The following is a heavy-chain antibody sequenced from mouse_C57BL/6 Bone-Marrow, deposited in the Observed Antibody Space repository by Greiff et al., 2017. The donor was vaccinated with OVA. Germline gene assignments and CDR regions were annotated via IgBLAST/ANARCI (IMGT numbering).Heavy chain of an antibody. CDR1: GYTFTSYW. CDR3: ARGYYGKAFDY. CDR2: IDPSDSYT. Sequence: VQLQQPGAELVKPGASVKLSCKASGYTFTSYWMQWVKQRPGQGLEWIGEIDPSDSYTNYNQKFKGKATLTVDTSSSTAYMQLSSLTSYDSAVYYCARGYYGKAFDYWGQGTTLTVSS. V-gene: IGHV1-50*01. D-gene: IGHD2-1*01. J-gene: IGHJ2*01.